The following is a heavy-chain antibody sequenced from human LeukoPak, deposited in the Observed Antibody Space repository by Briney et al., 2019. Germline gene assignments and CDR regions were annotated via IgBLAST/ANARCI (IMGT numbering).Heavy chain of an antibody. CDR2: ISSSGSTI. CDR3: ARDLVDIVATTRVWYFDL. V-gene: IGHV3-48*03. D-gene: IGHD5-12*01. CDR1: GFTFSSYE. J-gene: IGHJ2*01. Sequence: LPGGSLRLSCAASGFTFSSYEMNWVRQAPGKGLEWVSYISSSGSTIYYADSVKGRFTISRDNAKNSLYLQMNSLRAEDTAVYYCARDLVDIVATTRVWYFDLWGRGTLVTVSS.